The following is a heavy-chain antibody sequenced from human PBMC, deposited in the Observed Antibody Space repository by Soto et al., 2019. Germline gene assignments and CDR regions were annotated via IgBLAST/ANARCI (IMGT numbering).Heavy chain of an antibody. CDR3: AIYCSSSSCYLYYGMDV. Sequence: KLPETLSLTCAVYGGSFSGHYWSWIRQPPGKGLEWIGEINHSGSTNYNPSLKSRVTISVDSFKKQFSLKLSSVTAADTAVYYCAIYCSSSSCYLYYGMDVWGQGTTVTVSS. D-gene: IGHD2-2*01. J-gene: IGHJ6*02. CDR2: INHSGST. CDR1: GGSFSGHY. V-gene: IGHV4-34*01.